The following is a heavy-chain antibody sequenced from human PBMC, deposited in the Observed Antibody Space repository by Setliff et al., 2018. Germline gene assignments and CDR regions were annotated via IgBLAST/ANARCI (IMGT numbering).Heavy chain of an antibody. V-gene: IGHV3-48*03. Sequence: GESLKISCVASGFTFSNYEFNWVRQAPGKGLEWISYISNGGGAVKYADSVKGRSTISRDNAKSSLYLQMNSLRAEDTAVYYCARDQGSYGYRAFDSWGQGALVTVSS. J-gene: IGHJ4*02. CDR2: ISNGGGAV. CDR1: GFTFSNYE. D-gene: IGHD3-16*01. CDR3: ARDQGSYGYRAFDS.